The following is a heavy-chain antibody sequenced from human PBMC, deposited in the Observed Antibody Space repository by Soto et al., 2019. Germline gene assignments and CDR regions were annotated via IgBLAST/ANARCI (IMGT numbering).Heavy chain of an antibody. D-gene: IGHD1-26*01. CDR1: GFTFSSYA. Sequence: QVQLVESGGGAVQPGRSLRLSCAASGFTFSSYAMHWVRQAPGKGLEWVAVMCYDGNNEHYADSVKGRFTISRDNSKNTLYLQMNSLRVDDTAVYYCARLGSDFWGQGTLVTVSS. CDR3: ARLGSDF. V-gene: IGHV3-33*01. CDR2: MCYDGNNE. J-gene: IGHJ4*02.